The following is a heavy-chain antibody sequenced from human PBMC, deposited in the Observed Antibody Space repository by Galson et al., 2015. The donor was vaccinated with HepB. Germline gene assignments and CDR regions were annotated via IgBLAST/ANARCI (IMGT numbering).Heavy chain of an antibody. Sequence: SVKVSCKASGYTFTSYDINWVRQATGQGLEWMGWMNPNSGNTGYAQKFQGRVTMTRNTSISTAYMELSSLRSEDTAVYYCARGSIVVVVAATTHYYYGMDVWGQGTTVTVSS. CDR1: GYTFTSYD. J-gene: IGHJ6*02. D-gene: IGHD2-15*01. CDR2: MNPNSGNT. V-gene: IGHV1-8*01. CDR3: ARGSIVVVVAATTHYYYGMDV.